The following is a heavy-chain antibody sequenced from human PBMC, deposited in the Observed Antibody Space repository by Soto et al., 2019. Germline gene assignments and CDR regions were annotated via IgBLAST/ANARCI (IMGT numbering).Heavy chain of an antibody. V-gene: IGHV3-33*01. CDR1: GFTFSSHG. CDR2: IWYDGSNK. D-gene: IGHD6-19*01. J-gene: IGHJ4*02. CDR3: ARFLGADSSGYFDY. Sequence: GGSLRLSCAASGFTFSSHGMHWVRQAPGKGLEWVTLIWYDGSNKYYADPVKGRFTISRDNSKNTLYLQMNSLRAEDTAVYYCARFLGADSSGYFDYWGQRTLVTVS.